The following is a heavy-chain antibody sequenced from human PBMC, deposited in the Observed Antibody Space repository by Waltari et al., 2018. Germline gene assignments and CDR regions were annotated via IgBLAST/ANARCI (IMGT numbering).Heavy chain of an antibody. CDR3: ARGFRDDYVWGSYRDPSFDY. CDR1: GGSIRSSNW. Sequence: QVQLQESAPGLVKPSGTLSPTCAVSGGSIRSSNWWSWVRQPPVKGLEWIGEIYHSGSTNYNPSLKSRVTISVDKSKNQFSLKLSAVTAADTAVYYCARGFRDDYVWGSYRDPSFDYWGQGTLVTVSS. D-gene: IGHD3-16*02. CDR2: IYHSGST. V-gene: IGHV4-4*02. J-gene: IGHJ4*02.